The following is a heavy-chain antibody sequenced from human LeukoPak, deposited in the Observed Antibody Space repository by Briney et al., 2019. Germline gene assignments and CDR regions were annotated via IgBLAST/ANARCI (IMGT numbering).Heavy chain of an antibody. CDR3: TRHVARVVVPAGRAGFDP. J-gene: IGHJ5*02. CDR2: IKTKANNYVT. D-gene: IGHD2-2*01. Sequence: GGSLRLSCAASGFTFTGSAIHWVRQASGEGLEWVGRIKTKANNYVTANAPSVNGRVTISRDDSKSTAYLQMNGLKPEDTAVYYCTRHVARVVVPAGRAGFDPWGQGTLVTVSS. V-gene: IGHV3-73*01. CDR1: GFTFTGSA.